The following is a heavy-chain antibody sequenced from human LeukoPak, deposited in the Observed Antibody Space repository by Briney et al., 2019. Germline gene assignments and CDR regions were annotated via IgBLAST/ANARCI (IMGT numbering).Heavy chain of an antibody. D-gene: IGHD5-12*01. Sequence: PSETLSLTCSVSGGSINNYWWSWIRQPPGKGLEWIGYIYYSGSTYYNPSLKSRVTISVDTSKNQFSLKLRSVTAADTAVYYCARAAPLYSGYPTGAYFDFWGQGTLVTVSS. V-gene: IGHV4-30-4*08. CDR1: GGSINNYW. CDR3: ARAAPLYSGYPTGAYFDF. CDR2: IYYSGST. J-gene: IGHJ4*02.